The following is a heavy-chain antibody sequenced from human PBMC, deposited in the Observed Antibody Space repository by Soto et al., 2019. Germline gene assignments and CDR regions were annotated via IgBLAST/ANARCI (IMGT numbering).Heavy chain of an antibody. V-gene: IGHV3-11*01. J-gene: IGHJ4*02. CDR3: ARDAGNDILTGYPYYFDY. CDR2: ISSSGSTI. D-gene: IGHD3-9*01. CDR1: GFTFSDYY. Sequence: GGSLRLSCAASGFTFSDYYMSWIRQAPGKGLEWVSYISSSGSTIYYADSVKGRFTISRDNAKNSLYLQMNSLRAEDTAVYYCARDAGNDILTGYPYYFDYWGQGTLVTVSS.